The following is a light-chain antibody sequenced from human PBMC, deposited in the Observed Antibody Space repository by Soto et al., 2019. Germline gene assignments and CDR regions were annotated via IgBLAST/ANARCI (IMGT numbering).Light chain of an antibody. J-gene: IGLJ2*01. CDR1: SSDVGGYNY. CDR3: SSYTSTSTVV. CDR2: AVR. Sequence: QSVLTQPASVSGSRGQSITISCTGTSSDVGGYNYVSWYQHSPGKAPKLLIYAVRNRPSGTSNRFSGSKSGNTASLTISGLQAEDEADYYCSSYTSTSTVVFGGGTKLTVL. V-gene: IGLV2-14*01.